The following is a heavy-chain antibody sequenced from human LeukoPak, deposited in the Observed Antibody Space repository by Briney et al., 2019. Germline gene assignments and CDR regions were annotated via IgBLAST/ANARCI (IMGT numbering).Heavy chain of an antibody. CDR1: GYTFTSYG. Sequence: GASVTVSCKASGYTFTSYGISWVRQAPGQGLEWMGWISAYNGNTNYAQKLQGRVTMTTDTSTSTAYMELRSLRSDDTAVYYCARDGLRSLYYYYMDVWGKGTTVTVSS. J-gene: IGHJ6*03. CDR2: ISAYNGNT. D-gene: IGHD5-12*01. CDR3: ARDGLRSLYYYYMDV. V-gene: IGHV1-18*01.